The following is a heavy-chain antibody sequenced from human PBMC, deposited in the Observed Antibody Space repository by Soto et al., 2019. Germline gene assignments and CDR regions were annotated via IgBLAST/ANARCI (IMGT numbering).Heavy chain of an antibody. J-gene: IGHJ3*02. Sequence: PGGYLRLSCAASGFTFSSYSMNWVRQAPGKGLEWVSSISSSSSYIYYADSVKGRFTISRDNAKNSLYLQMNSLRAEDTAVYYCARDRGSRGRRDAFDIGGQGTMVTVSX. CDR1: GFTFSSYS. CDR2: ISSSSSYI. CDR3: ARDRGSRGRRDAFDI. V-gene: IGHV3-21*01. D-gene: IGHD1-1*01.